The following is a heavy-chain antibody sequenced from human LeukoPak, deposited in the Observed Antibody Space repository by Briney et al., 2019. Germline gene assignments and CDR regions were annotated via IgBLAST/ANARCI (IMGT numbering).Heavy chain of an antibody. D-gene: IGHD7-27*01. V-gene: IGHV1-8*01. J-gene: IGHJ4*02. CDR3: ARGPPNWGFDY. Sequence: GASVKVSCKASGYTFTSYDFNWVRQATGQGLEWMGWMSPNSGNTGYAQKFQGRVTMTRDTSVSTAYMELSSLRSEDTAVYYCARGPPNWGFDYWGLGTPDTVSS. CDR2: MSPNSGNT. CDR1: GYTFTSYD.